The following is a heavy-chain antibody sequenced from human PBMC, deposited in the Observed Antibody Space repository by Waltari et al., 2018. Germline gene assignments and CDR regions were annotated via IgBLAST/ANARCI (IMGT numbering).Heavy chain of an antibody. CDR2: ISGSGGST. CDR3: AKDPGPAPSSWYPYYYYGMDV. Sequence: EVQLLESGGGLVQPGGSLRLSCAASGFTFSSYAMSWVRQAPGKGLAWVSAISGSGGSTYYADSVKGRFTISRDNSKNTLYLQMNSLRAEDTAVYYCAKDPGPAPSSWYPYYYYGMDVWGQGTTVTVSS. CDR1: GFTFSSYA. J-gene: IGHJ6*02. D-gene: IGHD6-13*01. V-gene: IGHV3-23*01.